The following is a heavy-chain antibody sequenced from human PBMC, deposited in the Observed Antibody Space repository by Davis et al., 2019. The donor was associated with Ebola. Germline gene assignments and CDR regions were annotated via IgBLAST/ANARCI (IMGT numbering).Heavy chain of an antibody. CDR3: ARGNIVATTNDAFDF. CDR2: ISGSGGST. Sequence: GESLKISCAASGFTFSSYAMSWVRQAPGKGLEWVSAISGSGGSTYYADSVKGRFTISRDNSRNILYLQMNSLRVEDTALYYCARGNIVATTNDAFDFWGQGTKVTVSS. V-gene: IGHV3-23*01. CDR1: GFTFSSYA. D-gene: IGHD5-12*01. J-gene: IGHJ3*01.